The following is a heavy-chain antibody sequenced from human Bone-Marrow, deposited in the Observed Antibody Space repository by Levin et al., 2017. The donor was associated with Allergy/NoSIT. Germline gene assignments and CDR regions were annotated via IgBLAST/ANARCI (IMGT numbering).Heavy chain of an antibody. CDR1: GFTFSSYW. Sequence: GESLKISCAASGFTFSSYWMSWVRQAPGKGLEWVANIKQDGSEKYYVDSVKGRFTISRDNAKNSLYLQMNSLRAEDTAVYYCARVGIGCSSTSCYAGGSEYNWFDPWGQGTLVTVSS. CDR2: IKQDGSEK. CDR3: ARVGIGCSSTSCYAGGSEYNWFDP. D-gene: IGHD2-2*01. V-gene: IGHV3-7*04. J-gene: IGHJ5*02.